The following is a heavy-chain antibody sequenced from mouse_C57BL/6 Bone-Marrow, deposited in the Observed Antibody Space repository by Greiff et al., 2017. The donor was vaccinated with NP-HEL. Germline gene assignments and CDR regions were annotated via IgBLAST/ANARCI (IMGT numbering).Heavy chain of an antibody. CDR1: GFTFSNYG. J-gene: IGHJ2*01. Sequence: EVKLMESGGGLVKPGGSLKLSCAASGFTFSNYGMHWVRQAPEKGLEWVAYISSGSSTIYYADKVKGRFTISRDNAKNTLFLQMTSLRSEDTAMYYCARFYVDYWGQGTTLTVSS. CDR3: ARFYVDY. V-gene: IGHV5-17*01. CDR2: ISSGSSTI.